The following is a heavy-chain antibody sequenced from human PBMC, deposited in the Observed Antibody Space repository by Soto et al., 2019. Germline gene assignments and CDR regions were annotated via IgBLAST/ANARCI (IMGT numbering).Heavy chain of an antibody. J-gene: IGHJ4*02. CDR3: ARWGTTGGFDL. D-gene: IGHD3-16*01. V-gene: IGHV3-30*19. Sequence: QVQLVESGGGVVQPGTSLRLSCAASGFRFKSFVMHWVRQAPGKGLEWVAFTSYDGNNKDYGDSVKGRFTVSRDNSQNPLHLQMDFLRPEDTALYYCARWGTTGGFDLWGQGTLVSVSS. CDR2: TSYDGNNK. CDR1: GFRFKSFV.